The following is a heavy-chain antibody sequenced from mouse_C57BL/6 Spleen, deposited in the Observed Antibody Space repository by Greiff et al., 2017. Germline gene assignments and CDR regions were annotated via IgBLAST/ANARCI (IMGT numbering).Heavy chain of an antibody. V-gene: IGHV1-69*01. J-gene: IGHJ2*01. CDR1: GYTFTSYW. Sequence: QVQLKQPGAELVMPGASVKLSCKASGYTFTSYWMHWVKQRPGQGLEWIGEIDPSDSYTNYNQKFKGKSTLTVDKSSSTAYMPLSSLTSEDSAVYYCARTEHYYFDYWGQGTTLTVSS. CDR3: ARTEHYYFDY. CDR2: IDPSDSYT.